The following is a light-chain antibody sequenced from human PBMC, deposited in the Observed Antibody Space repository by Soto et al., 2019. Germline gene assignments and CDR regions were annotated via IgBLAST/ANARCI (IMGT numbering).Light chain of an antibody. CDR3: QHYNSSSES. CDR2: KAS. Sequence: TTQSHPTLSXXVGDXVTIXXWASQTISSWLAWYQQKPGKAPKLLIYKASTLKSGVPSRFSGSGSGTEFTLTISSLQPDDFATYYCQHYNSSSESFGQGTEVDI. V-gene: IGKV1-5*03. CDR1: QTISSW. J-gene: IGKJ1*01.